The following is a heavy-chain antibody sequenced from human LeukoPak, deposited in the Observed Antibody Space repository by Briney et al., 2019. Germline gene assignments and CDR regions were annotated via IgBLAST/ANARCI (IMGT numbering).Heavy chain of an antibody. D-gene: IGHD3-10*01. J-gene: IGHJ4*02. CDR2: ISGSGGTS. CDR3: ATDKGYYASGFFEN. CDR1: GCTFRNYG. Sequence: WGSLILSCAASGCTFRNYGMSWVRQTPGKGLEWIWGISGSGGTSFYPDSAKWRFTISRDISKNTLYLQMNSLRAEDTAVYYCATDKGYYASGFFENRGQGALVSVSS. V-gene: IGHV3-23*01.